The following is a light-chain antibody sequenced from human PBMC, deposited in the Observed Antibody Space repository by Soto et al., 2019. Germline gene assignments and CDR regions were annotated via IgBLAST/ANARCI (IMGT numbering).Light chain of an antibody. Sequence: DIVMTQSPDSLSVSLVERATIYCKSSQSVLHSSNNKDYLAWYQQKPGQSPKLLIYWASTRESGVPDRLSGSGSATEFTLTISSLQAEDVAVYYCQQYYSTPFTFGPGTKVDIK. V-gene: IGKV4-1*01. CDR1: QSVLHSSNNKDY. J-gene: IGKJ3*01. CDR2: WAS. CDR3: QQYYSTPFT.